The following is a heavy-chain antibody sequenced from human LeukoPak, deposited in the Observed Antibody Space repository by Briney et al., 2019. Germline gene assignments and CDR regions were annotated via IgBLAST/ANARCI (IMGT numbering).Heavy chain of an antibody. Sequence: PGGSLRLSCAASGFTFNSFAMHWVRQAPGKGLQSVSAISANGGSTYYANSVKGRFTISRDNSKNTLYLQMGSLRPEDTAVYYCARDRRTSYSDTSGLDYWGQGTLVTVSS. CDR2: ISANGGST. D-gene: IGHD3-22*01. CDR1: GFTFNSFA. V-gene: IGHV3-64*01. J-gene: IGHJ4*02. CDR3: ARDRRTSYSDTSGLDY.